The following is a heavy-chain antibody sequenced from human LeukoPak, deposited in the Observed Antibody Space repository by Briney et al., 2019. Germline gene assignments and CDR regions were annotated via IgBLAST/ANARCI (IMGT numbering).Heavy chain of an antibody. D-gene: IGHD5-24*01. CDR1: GGSISSGGYF. J-gene: IGHJ4*02. CDR2: IYHSGST. CDR3: AGSRDGYKPLGY. V-gene: IGHV4-30-2*01. Sequence: SSQTLSLTCAVSGGSISSGGYFWSWIRQPPGKVLEWIGYIYHSGSTYYTPSLKSRVTISVDRSKNQFSLKLSSVTAADTAVYYCAGSRDGYKPLGYWGQGTLVTVSS.